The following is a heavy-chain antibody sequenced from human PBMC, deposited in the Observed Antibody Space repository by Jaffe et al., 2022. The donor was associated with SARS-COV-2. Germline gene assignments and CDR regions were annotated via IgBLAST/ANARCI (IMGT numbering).Heavy chain of an antibody. Sequence: QLVESGGGLVQPGGSLRLSCVASGFTFRTYWMDWVRQAPGKGLVWVSRMSSDGSSTSYADSVKGRFTISRDNAKNTLFLQMNSLRVEDTGVYYCAREGVAALHYYNYYMDVWGKGTTVTVSS. CDR3: AREGVAALHYYNYYMDV. CDR1: GFTFRTYW. D-gene: IGHD2-21*02. V-gene: IGHV3-74*01. J-gene: IGHJ6*03. CDR2: MSSDGSST.